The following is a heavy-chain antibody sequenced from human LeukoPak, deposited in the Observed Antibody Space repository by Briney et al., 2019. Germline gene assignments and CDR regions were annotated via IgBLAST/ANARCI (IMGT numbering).Heavy chain of an antibody. J-gene: IGHJ3*02. V-gene: IGHV3-23*01. D-gene: IGHD2-15*01. CDR2: ISGSGGTT. CDR1: GFTFSSYG. Sequence: GGSLRLSCAASGFTFSSYGMSWVRQAPGKGLEWVSAISGSGGTTYFADSVKGRFTISRDNSKNTLYLQMNSLRAEDTAVYYCAKAPPPYCSGGSCFDAFDIWGQGTMVTVSS. CDR3: AKAPPPYCSGGSCFDAFDI.